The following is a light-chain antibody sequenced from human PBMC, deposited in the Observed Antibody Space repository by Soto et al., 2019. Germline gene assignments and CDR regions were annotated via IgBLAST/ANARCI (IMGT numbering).Light chain of an antibody. CDR3: QRSFITPLT. J-gene: IGKJ4*01. V-gene: IGKV1-39*01. Sequence: DIQMTQAPSSLSASVGDRVTITCRASQSISSYLHWYQQKPGKAPKLLIYAASSLQSGVPSRFSGSGSGTDFTLTISSLQPEDFATYYCQRSFITPLTFGGGTKVEIK. CDR1: QSISSY. CDR2: AAS.